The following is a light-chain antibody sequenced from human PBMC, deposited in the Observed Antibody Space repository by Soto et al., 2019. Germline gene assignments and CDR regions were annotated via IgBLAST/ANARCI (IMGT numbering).Light chain of an antibody. CDR2: DAS. CDR1: QSVSSN. J-gene: IGKJ3*01. V-gene: IGKV3-15*01. Sequence: EIVLTQSPATLSVSPGDKATLSCRASQSVSSNLAWYQHKPGQAPRLLIYDASTRATGIPARFSGSGSGADFTLTISRLQSEDFAVYYCQRYNNWPLEFSFGPGTRVDVK. CDR3: QRYNNWPLEFS.